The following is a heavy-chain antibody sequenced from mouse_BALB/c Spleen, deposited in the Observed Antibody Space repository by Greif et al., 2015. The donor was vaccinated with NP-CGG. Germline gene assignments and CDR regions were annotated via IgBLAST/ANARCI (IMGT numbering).Heavy chain of an antibody. V-gene: IGHV1-63*02. CDR1: GYTFTNYW. CDR2: IYPGGGYT. J-gene: IGHJ1*01. CDR3: ALYYGSSYWYFDV. Sequence: QVQLQQSGAELVRPGTSVKISCKASGYTFTNYWLGWVKQRPGHGLEWIGDIYPGGGYTNYNEKFKGKATLTADTSSSTAYMQLSSLTSEDSAVYFCALYYGSSYWYFDVWGAGTTVTVSS. D-gene: IGHD1-1*01.